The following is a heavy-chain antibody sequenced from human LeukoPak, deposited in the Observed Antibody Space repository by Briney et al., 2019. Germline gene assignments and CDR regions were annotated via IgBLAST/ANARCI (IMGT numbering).Heavy chain of an antibody. CDR3: ARFGGATSSFLFDP. J-gene: IGHJ5*02. Sequence: PSETLSLTCSVSGGSISIYYWSWIRQPPGKGLESIAYIYSSRSTKYNPSLKSRVTISVDTSKNQFALRLSSVNAADTAVYYCARFGGATSSFLFDPWGQGTLVTVSS. V-gene: IGHV4-4*09. D-gene: IGHD3-10*01. CDR1: GGSISIYY. CDR2: IYSSRST.